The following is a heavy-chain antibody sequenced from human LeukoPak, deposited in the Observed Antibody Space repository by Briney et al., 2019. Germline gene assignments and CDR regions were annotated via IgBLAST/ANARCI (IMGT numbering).Heavy chain of an antibody. V-gene: IGHV3-21*01. CDR2: ISSSGTYI. Sequence: PGGSLRLSCAASGFTVSSNYMSWVRQAPGKGLEWVSSISSSGTYIYYADSMKGRFTISRDNAKNSLYLQMNSLRAEDTAVFYCARVGDSSSSAWFDPWGQGTLVTVSS. J-gene: IGHJ5*02. CDR3: ARVGDSSSSAWFDP. D-gene: IGHD6-6*01. CDR1: GFTVSSNY.